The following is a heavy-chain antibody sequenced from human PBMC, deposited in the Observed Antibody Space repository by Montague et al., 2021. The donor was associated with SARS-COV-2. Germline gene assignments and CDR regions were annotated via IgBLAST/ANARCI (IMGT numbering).Heavy chain of an antibody. CDR3: ARVRYYGSGTSLGMDF. CDR2: INHSGST. Sequence: SETLSLTCAVYGGSFSGYYWSWIRKPPGKGLEWIGEINHSGSTNYNPSLKSRVTISVDTSKNQFSLKLSSVTAADTAVYYCARVRYYGSGTSLGMDFWGQGTTVTVSS. CDR1: GGSFSGYY. V-gene: IGHV4-34*01. J-gene: IGHJ6*02. D-gene: IGHD3-10*01.